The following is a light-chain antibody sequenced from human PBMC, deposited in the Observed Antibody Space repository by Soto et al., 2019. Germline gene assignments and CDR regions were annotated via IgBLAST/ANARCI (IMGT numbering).Light chain of an antibody. Sequence: DIQMTQSPSTLSASVGDRVTITCRASQSISSWLAWYQQKPGKAPKLLIYDASSLESGVPSRFSGXXXGTXXXLTISSLQPDDFATYYCQQYNSYPFTFGPGTKVDIK. CDR3: QQYNSYPFT. J-gene: IGKJ3*01. CDR2: DAS. V-gene: IGKV1-5*01. CDR1: QSISSW.